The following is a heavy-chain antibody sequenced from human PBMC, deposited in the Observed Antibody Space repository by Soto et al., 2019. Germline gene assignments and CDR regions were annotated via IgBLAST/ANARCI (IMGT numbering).Heavy chain of an antibody. CDR2: IHYSGST. D-gene: IGHD2-15*01. V-gene: IGHV4-59*08. J-gene: IGHJ4*02. Sequence: SETLSLTCTVSGGSVSGYSWSWIRRPPGKGLEWIGYIHYSGSTNYNLSLKSRVTVSVDTSKNQFFLKVTSVIAADTAVYYCARHHRFCSGNSCYALDFWGQGTLVTVSS. CDR1: GGSVSGYS. CDR3: ARHHRFCSGNSCYALDF.